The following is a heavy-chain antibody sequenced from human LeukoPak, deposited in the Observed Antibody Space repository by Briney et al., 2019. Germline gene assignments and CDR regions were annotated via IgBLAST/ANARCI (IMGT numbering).Heavy chain of an antibody. V-gene: IGHV3-53*01. Sequence: GGSLRLSCAAPGFAVTSHSMSWVRQAPGKGLEWVSVIYSGGSTYYADSVKSRFTISRDNSKNTLYLQMNSLRAEDTAVYYCATPEKRGYSYGYDYWGQGTLVTVSS. CDR3: ATPEKRGYSYGYDY. CDR1: GFAVTSHS. CDR2: IYSGGST. D-gene: IGHD5-18*01. J-gene: IGHJ4*02.